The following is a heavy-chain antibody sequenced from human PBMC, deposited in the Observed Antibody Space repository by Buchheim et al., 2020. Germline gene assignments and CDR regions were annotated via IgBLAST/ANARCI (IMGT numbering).Heavy chain of an antibody. J-gene: IGHJ4*02. V-gene: IGHV3-48*03. CDR1: GFTFRSYE. CDR2: ISSSGTTI. D-gene: IGHD3-22*01. CDR3: ARETFYYDSSGYYHHYFDY. Sequence: EVHLVESGGDLVQPGGSLRLSCAASGFTFRSYEINWVRQAPGKGLEWLSYISSSGTTIYYADSVKGLFSLSRDTAKKSLFLQMNSLRAEDTAVYYCARETFYYDSSGYYHHYFDYWGQGTL.